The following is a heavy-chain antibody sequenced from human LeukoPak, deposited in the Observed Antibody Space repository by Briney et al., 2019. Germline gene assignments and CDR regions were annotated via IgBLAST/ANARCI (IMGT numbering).Heavy chain of an antibody. CDR1: GGSLSGHY. CDR3: ARFSWGCSTASCYLTN. J-gene: IGHJ4*02. CDR2: IYYTGTT. Sequence: PSETLSLTCTVGGGSLSGHYWGWIRQPPGKGRELVGHIYYTGTTFYNPSLNSRVTITLDTSRNQFSLRLTSVIAADTAVYYCARFSWGCSTASCYLTNWGQGALVTVSS. V-gene: IGHV4-59*11. D-gene: IGHD2-2*01.